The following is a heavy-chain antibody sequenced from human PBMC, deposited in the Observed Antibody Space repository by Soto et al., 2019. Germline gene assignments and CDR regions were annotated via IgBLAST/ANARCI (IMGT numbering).Heavy chain of an antibody. CDR2: IAYDGGNK. CDR1: GFTFNTYG. Sequence: QVQLVESGGGVVQPGRSLRLSCAASGFTFNTYGMHWVRQAPGKGLEWVALIAYDGGNKYYADSVKGRFTISRDDSKNTLYRQMTSLRAEDTAVYYCAKGYITEGWYFDLWGRGTLVTVSS. D-gene: IGHD3-10*01. V-gene: IGHV3-30*18. J-gene: IGHJ2*01. CDR3: AKGYITEGWYFDL.